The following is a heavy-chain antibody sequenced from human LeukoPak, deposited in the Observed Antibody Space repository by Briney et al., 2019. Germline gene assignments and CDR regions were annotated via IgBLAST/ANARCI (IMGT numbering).Heavy chain of an antibody. CDR2: ISGSGGST. D-gene: IGHD4-17*01. V-gene: IGHV3-23*01. J-gene: IGHJ4*02. CDR1: GFTFSSYA. CDR3: ARDKSDYGDPYFDY. Sequence: PGGSLRLSCAASGFTFSSYAMSWVRQAPGKGLEWVSAISGSGGSTYYADSVKGRFTISRDNSKNTLYLQMNSLRAEDTAVYYCARDKSDYGDPYFDYWGQGTLVTVSS.